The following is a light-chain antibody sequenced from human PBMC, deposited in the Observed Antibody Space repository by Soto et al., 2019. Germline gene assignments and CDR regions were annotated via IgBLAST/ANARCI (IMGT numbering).Light chain of an antibody. CDR2: DNN. J-gene: IGLJ2*01. V-gene: IGLV1-51*01. CDR3: GTWDSSLSAVV. CDR1: SSNIGNNY. Sequence: QSVLTQPPSVSAAPGQKVTISFSGSSSNIGNNYVSWYQQLPGTAPKLLIYDNNKRPSGIPDRFSGSKSGTSATLGITGLQTGDEADNYCGTWDSSLSAVVFGGGTKVTVL.